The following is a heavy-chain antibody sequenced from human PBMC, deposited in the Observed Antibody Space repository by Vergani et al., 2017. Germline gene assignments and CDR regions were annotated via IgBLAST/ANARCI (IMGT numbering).Heavy chain of an antibody. CDR2: ISSSSSTT. V-gene: IGHV3-48*04. CDR1: GFTFSSYS. CDR3: ARDPRVGAVDY. Sequence: EVQLVESGGGLVQPGGSLRLSCAASGFTFSSYSMNWVRQAPGKGLEWVSYISSSSSTTYYADSVKGRFTISRDNAKNSLYLQMNSLRAEDTAVYYCARDPRVGAVDYWGQGTLVTVSS. D-gene: IGHD1-26*01. J-gene: IGHJ4*02.